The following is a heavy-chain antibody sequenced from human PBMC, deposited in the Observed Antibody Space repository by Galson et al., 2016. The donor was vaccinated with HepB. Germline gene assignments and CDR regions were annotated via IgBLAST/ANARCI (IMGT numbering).Heavy chain of an antibody. V-gene: IGHV3-30*18. CDR2: ISNDGSNE. CDR1: GFTFSSYG. Sequence: SLRLSCAASGFTFSSYGMHWVRQAPGKGLEWVAVISNDGSNEYYADSVKGRFTVSRDNSKNTLYLQMNSLRAEDTAVYYCAKEIFHSAADIFEYWGQGALVTVSS. D-gene: IGHD1-26*01. CDR3: AKEIFHSAADIFEY. J-gene: IGHJ4*02.